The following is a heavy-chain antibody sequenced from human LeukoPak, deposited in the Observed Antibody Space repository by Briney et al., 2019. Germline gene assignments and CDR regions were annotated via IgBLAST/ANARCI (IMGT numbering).Heavy chain of an antibody. V-gene: IGHV3-15*01. J-gene: IGHJ4*02. Sequence: PGGSLRLSCAASGFTFSNAWMSWVRQAPGKGLEWVGRIKSKTDGGTTDYAAPVKGRFTISRDDSKNTLYLEMNSLETEDTAVYYCTTDLRWELRDFNYWGQGTLVTVSS. CDR1: GFTFSNAW. D-gene: IGHD4-23*01. CDR2: IKSKTDGGTT. CDR3: TTDLRWELRDFNY.